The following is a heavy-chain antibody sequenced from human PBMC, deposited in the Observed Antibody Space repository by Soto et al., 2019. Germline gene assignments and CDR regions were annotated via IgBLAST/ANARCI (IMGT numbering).Heavy chain of an antibody. Sequence: PGGYLRLSCAASGISFSSYAMSWVRQAPGKGLEWVSAISGSGGGTYYADSVKGRFTISRDNSKNTLYLQMNSLRAEDTAVYYSAKDSVYYYGSGRREDYFDYWGKGT. CDR1: GISFSSYA. J-gene: IGHJ4*02. V-gene: IGHV3-23*01. D-gene: IGHD3-10*01. CDR2: ISGSGGGT. CDR3: AKDSVYYYGSGRREDYFDY.